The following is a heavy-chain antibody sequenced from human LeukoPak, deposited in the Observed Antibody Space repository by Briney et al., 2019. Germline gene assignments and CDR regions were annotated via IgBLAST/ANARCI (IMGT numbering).Heavy chain of an antibody. V-gene: IGHV1-2*02. CDR3: ARAGSSSSFWFDP. D-gene: IGHD6-13*01. CDR2: INPNSGGT. J-gene: IGHJ5*02. CDR1: GYTFTGYY. Sequence: GASVKVSCKASGYTFTGYYMHWVRQAPGQGLEWMGWINPNSGGTNYAQKFQGRVTMTRDTSISTAYMELSRLRSDDTAVYYCARAGSSSSFWFDPWGQGTLVTVSS.